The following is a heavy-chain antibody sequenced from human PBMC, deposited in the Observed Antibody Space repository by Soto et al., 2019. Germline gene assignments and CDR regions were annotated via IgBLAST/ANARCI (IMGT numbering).Heavy chain of an antibody. Sequence: QITLKESGPTLVKPTQTLTLTCTFSGFSLSTSGVGVGWIRQPPGKALEWLALIYWDDDKRYSPSLKSRLTIPKDTSKNQLVLTMTNMDPVDTATYYCAHKGDGDRGFKYWGRGTLVTVSS. D-gene: IGHD3-16*01. CDR2: IYWDDDK. V-gene: IGHV2-5*02. CDR1: GFSLSTSGVG. CDR3: AHKGDGDRGFKY. J-gene: IGHJ4*02.